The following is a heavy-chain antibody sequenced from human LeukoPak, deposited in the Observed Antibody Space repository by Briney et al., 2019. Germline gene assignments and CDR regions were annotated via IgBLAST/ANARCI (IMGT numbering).Heavy chain of an antibody. CDR2: ISSSSSTI. CDR3: ARGGYSGSYFGYYYYGMDV. Sequence: RGSLRLSCAASGFTFSSYSMNWVRQAPGKGLEWVSYISSSSSTIYYADSVKGRFTISRDNAKNSLYLQMNSLRAEDTAVYYCARGGYSGSYFGYYYYGMDVWGQGTTVTVSS. CDR1: GFTFSSYS. D-gene: IGHD1-26*01. J-gene: IGHJ6*02. V-gene: IGHV3-48*04.